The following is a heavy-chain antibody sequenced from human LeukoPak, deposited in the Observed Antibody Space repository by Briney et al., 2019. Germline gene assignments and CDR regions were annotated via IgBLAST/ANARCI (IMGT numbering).Heavy chain of an antibody. J-gene: IGHJ3*02. CDR2: IFYSGST. V-gene: IGHV4-59*11. CDR1: GGSISRHY. Sequence: PSETLSLTCTVSGGSISRHYWSWIRQPPGKGLEWIGHIFYSGSTNYNPSLKSRVTISVDTSKNQFSLKLSSVTAADTAVYYCARDRGYSGYDWAHDAFDIWGQGTMVTVSS. D-gene: IGHD5-12*01. CDR3: ARDRGYSGYDWAHDAFDI.